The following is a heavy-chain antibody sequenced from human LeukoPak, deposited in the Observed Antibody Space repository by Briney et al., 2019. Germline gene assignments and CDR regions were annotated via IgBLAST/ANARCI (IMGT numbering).Heavy chain of an antibody. CDR1: GFTFSSYA. CDR2: ISGSGGST. Sequence: GGSLRLTCAASGFTFSSYAMSWVRQAPGKGLEWVSAISGSGGSTYYADSMKGRFTISRDNSKNTLYLQMNSLRAEDTAVYYCAKGYYDILTGFDYWGQGTLVTVSS. D-gene: IGHD3-9*01. J-gene: IGHJ4*02. V-gene: IGHV3-23*01. CDR3: AKGYYDILTGFDY.